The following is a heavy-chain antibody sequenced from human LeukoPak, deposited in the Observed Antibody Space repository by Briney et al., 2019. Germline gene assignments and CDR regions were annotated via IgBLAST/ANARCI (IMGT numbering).Heavy chain of an antibody. CDR1: GFTFSSYA. Sequence: PGGSLSLSCAASGFTFSSYAMSWVRQAPGKGLEWVSAISGSGGSTYYADSVKGRFTISGDNSKNTLYLQMNSLRAEDTAVYYCAKVEEGCSGGSCYLYAFDIWGQGTMVTVSS. J-gene: IGHJ3*02. D-gene: IGHD2-15*01. CDR3: AKVEEGCSGGSCYLYAFDI. CDR2: ISGSGGST. V-gene: IGHV3-23*01.